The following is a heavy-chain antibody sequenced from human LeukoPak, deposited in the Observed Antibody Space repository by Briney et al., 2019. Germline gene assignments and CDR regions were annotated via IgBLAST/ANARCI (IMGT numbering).Heavy chain of an antibody. J-gene: IGHJ4*02. CDR1: GGSISTHY. V-gene: IGHV4-59*11. CDR3: ATIKRGSIYGYFDF. D-gene: IGHD5-18*01. CDR2: VFDSGRT. Sequence: PSETLSLTCTVSGGSISTHYWSWIRQPPGKGLEWIGYVFDSGRTKDNPSLKSRATLSADTSKNQFSLRLTSVTAADSAVYYCATIKRGSIYGYFDFWGQGVLVTVSS.